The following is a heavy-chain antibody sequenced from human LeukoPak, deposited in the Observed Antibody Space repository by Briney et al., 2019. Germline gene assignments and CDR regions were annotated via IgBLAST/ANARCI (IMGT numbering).Heavy chain of an antibody. CDR2: IIPIFGTA. CDR3: AREDIVLMVYGSYFDY. J-gene: IGHJ4*02. CDR1: GGTFSSYA. D-gene: IGHD2-8*01. Sequence: SVKVSCKASGGTFSSYAISWVRQAPGQGLECMGRIIPIFGTANYAQKFQGRVTITTDESTSTAYMELSSLRSEDTAVYYCAREDIVLMVYGSYFDYWGQGTLVTVSS. V-gene: IGHV1-69*05.